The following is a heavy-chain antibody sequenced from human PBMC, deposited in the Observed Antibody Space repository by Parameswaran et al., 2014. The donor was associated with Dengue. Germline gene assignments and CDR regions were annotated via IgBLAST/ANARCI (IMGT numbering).Heavy chain of an antibody. Sequence: WVRQAPGQGLEWMGGIIPIFGAANYAQKFQGRVTITADKSTSTAYMELSSLRSEDTAVYYCAREGYCSSTSCYTPFDYWGQGTLVTVSS. V-gene: IGHV1-69*06. CDR2: IIPIFGAA. D-gene: IGHD2-2*02. J-gene: IGHJ4*02. CDR3: AREGYCSSTSCYTPFDY.